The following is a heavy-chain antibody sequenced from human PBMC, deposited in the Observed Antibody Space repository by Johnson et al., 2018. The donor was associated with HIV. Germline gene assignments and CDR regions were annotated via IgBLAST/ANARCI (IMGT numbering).Heavy chain of an antibody. CDR2: ISWNSGSI. V-gene: IGHV3-9*01. CDR3: ARDLGIAVAGQIGYDAFDI. J-gene: IGHJ3*02. CDR1: GFRFDDYA. D-gene: IGHD6-19*01. Sequence: VQLVESGGGLVQPGKSLRLSCAASGFRFDDYAMHWVRQVSGKGLEWVSGISWNSGSIGYGDSVKGRFTISRDNGKDSLYLQMNSLRAEDTALYYCARDLGIAVAGQIGYDAFDIWGQGTMVTVSS.